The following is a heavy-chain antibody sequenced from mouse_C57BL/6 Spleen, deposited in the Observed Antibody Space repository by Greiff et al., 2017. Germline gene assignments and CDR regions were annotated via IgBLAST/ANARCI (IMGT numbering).Heavy chain of an antibody. CDR3: TTSSTTVPNFDY. D-gene: IGHD1-1*01. J-gene: IGHJ2*01. Sequence: EVKLMESGAELVRPGASVKLSCTASGFNIKDDYMHWVKQRPEQGLEWIGWIDPENGDTEYASKFQGKATITADTSSNTAYLQLSSLTSEDTAVYYCTTSSTTVPNFDYWGQGTTLTVSS. V-gene: IGHV14-4*01. CDR2: IDPENGDT. CDR1: GFNIKDDY.